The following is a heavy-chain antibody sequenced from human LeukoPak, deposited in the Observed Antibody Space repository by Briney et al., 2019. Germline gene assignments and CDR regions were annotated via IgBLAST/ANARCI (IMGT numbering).Heavy chain of an antibody. CDR3: ASLPLHYELDY. Sequence: ASVKVSCKASGYTFTSYGISWGRQAPGQGLEWVGWISAYNGNTNYAQKLQGRVTMTTATSTSTAYMELRSLRSDDTAVYYCASLPLHYELDYWGQGTLVTVSS. J-gene: IGHJ4*02. CDR1: GYTFTSYG. D-gene: IGHD4-17*01. V-gene: IGHV1-18*01. CDR2: ISAYNGNT.